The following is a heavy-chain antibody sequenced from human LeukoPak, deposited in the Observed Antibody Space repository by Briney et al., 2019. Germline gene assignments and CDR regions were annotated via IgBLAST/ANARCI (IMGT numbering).Heavy chain of an antibody. D-gene: IGHD6-13*01. CDR2: IYTSGST. CDR1: GGSISSYY. V-gene: IGHV4-4*07. Sequence: PSETLSLTCTVSGGSISSYYWSWIRQPAGKGLEWIGRIYTSGSTNYNPSLKSRVTMSVDTSKNQFSLKLSSVTAADTAVYYCARGGAAAAGTWAFDIWGQGTLVTVSS. CDR3: ARGGAAAAGTWAFDI. J-gene: IGHJ3*02.